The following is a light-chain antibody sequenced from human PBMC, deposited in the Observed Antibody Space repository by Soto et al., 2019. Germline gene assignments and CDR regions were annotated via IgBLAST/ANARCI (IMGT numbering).Light chain of an antibody. CDR1: SSDIGGYDY. J-gene: IGLJ2*01. CDR3: TSYASGSSHVV. CDR2: GVN. V-gene: IGLV2-14*01. Sequence: QSALTQPASVSGSPGQSITLSCTGTSSDIGGYDYVSWYQRHPGKAPKLIIYGVNNRPFGVSNRFSGSKSGNTASLTISGLQAEDEADYYCTSYASGSSHVVFGGGTKLTVL.